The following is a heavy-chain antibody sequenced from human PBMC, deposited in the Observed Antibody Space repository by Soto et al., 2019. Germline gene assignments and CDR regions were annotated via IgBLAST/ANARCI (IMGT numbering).Heavy chain of an antibody. CDR3: AREDSIIIPAVSDF. D-gene: IGHD2-2*01. J-gene: IGHJ4*02. Sequence: GSLRLSCEVSGFNFNNYGINWVRQAPGKGLEWVSSVSKSDYTYHSDSVKGRFTISRDNAKNSVSLQMNTLRAEDTAVYYCAREDSIIIPAVSDFWGQGTLVTVSS. CDR1: GFNFNNYG. V-gene: IGHV3-21*01. CDR2: VSKSDYT.